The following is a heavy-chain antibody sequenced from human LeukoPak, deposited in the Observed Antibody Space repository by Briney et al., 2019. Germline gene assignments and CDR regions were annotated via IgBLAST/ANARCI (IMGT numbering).Heavy chain of an antibody. V-gene: IGHV3-23*01. CDR3: ARFSSSSSIQWFYFDY. J-gene: IGHJ4*02. CDR1: GFTFSSYA. D-gene: IGHD6-6*01. CDR2: VSGSGDTA. Sequence: GGSLRLSCAVSGFTFSSYAMSWVRQAPGKGLEWVSAVSGSGDTASYADSVKGRFTISRDNSKNTLYLQMNSLRAEDTAVYYCARFSSSSSIQWFYFDYWGQGTLVTVSS.